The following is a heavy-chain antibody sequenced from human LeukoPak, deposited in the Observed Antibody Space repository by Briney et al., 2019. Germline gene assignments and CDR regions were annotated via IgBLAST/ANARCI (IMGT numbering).Heavy chain of an antibody. Sequence: ASVKVSCKVSGYTLTELSMHWVRQAPGKGLEWMGGFDPEVGKTIYAQKFQVRVTMTEDTSTDTAYMELSSLRSEDTAVYYCATRYCSGGSCPNYYYYYINVWGKGTTVTISS. CDR2: FDPEVGKT. CDR1: GYTLTELS. V-gene: IGHV1-24*01. J-gene: IGHJ6*03. CDR3: ATRYCSGGSCPNYYYYYINV. D-gene: IGHD2-15*01.